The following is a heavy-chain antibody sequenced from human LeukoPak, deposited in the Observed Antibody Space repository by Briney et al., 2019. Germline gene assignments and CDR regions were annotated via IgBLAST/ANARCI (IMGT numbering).Heavy chain of an antibody. CDR3: ARYVVYGSGKYYFDY. J-gene: IGHJ4*02. Sequence: PSETLSLTCTVSGGSVSSGSYFWSWIRQPPGKGLEWIASINYSGSTYYNPSLKSRVTISVDTSENQFSLKLSSVTAADTAVYYCARYVVYGSGKYYFDYWGQGTLVTVSS. V-gene: IGHV4-39*01. CDR2: INYSGST. D-gene: IGHD3-10*01. CDR1: GGSVSSGSYF.